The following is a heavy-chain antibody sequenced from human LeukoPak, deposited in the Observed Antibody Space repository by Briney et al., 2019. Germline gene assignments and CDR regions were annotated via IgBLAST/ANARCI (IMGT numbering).Heavy chain of an antibody. CDR3: ARLDCSGGSCYSYSHYYYYYGMDV. CDR1: GFTFSSYG. Sequence: GGSLRLSCAASGFTFSSYGMHWVRQAPGKGLEWVAVIWYDGSNKYYADSVKGRFTISRDNSKNTLYLQMNSLRAEDTAVYYCARLDCSGGSCYSYSHYYYYYGMDVWGQGTTVTVSS. J-gene: IGHJ6*02. CDR2: IWYDGSNK. V-gene: IGHV3-33*01. D-gene: IGHD2-15*01.